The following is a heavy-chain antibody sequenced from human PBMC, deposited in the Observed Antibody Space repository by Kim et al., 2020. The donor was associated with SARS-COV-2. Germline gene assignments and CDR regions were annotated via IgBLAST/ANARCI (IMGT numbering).Heavy chain of an antibody. Sequence: AQKLQGRVTMTTDTSTSTAYMELRSLRSDDTAVYYCARDPGYCSSTSCQEWGQGTLVTVSS. D-gene: IGHD2-2*01. J-gene: IGHJ4*02. CDR3: ARDPGYCSSTSCQE. V-gene: IGHV1-18*01.